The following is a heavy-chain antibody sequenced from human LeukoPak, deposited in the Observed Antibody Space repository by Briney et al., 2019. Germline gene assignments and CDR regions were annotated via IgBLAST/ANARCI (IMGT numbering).Heavy chain of an antibody. CDR2: MYDRGST. D-gene: IGHD1-20*01. CDR3: ARGYNYNFDY. CDR1: GGSISSHY. V-gene: IGHV4-59*08. Sequence: PSETLSLTCTVSGGSISSHYWSWIRQPPGKGLEWIGYMYDRGSTTYNPSLKSRVTISEDTSKNQFSLKLSSVTAADTAVYYCARGYNYNFDYWGQGTLVTVSA. J-gene: IGHJ4*02.